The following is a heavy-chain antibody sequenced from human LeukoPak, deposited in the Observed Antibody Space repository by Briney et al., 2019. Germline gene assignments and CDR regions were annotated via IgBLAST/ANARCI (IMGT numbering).Heavy chain of an antibody. CDR2: ISGNGGVA. V-gene: IGHV3-23*01. J-gene: IGHJ2*01. CDR1: GFTFNTYA. CDR3: AKGAQTTVFDL. D-gene: IGHD4-17*01. Sequence: PGGSLRLSCAASGFTFNTYAMNWVRQAPGKGLEWVSTISGNGGVAYYADSVKGRFTVSRDNSKNTLYLQMSSLRAEDTAVYYCAKGAQTTVFDLWGRGTLVTVSS.